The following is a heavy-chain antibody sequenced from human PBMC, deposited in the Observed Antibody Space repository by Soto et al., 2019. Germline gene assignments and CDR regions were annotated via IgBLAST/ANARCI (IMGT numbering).Heavy chain of an antibody. D-gene: IGHD6-19*01. CDR1: GFTFSDYA. Sequence: VQLVESGGGVVQPGRSLRLSCAASGFTFSDYAMHWVRQAPGKGLEWVAVVSHDGRNTHYADSVKGRFTISRDSSKNTVSLEMTSLRAGHTAVYYCAREGRQWLVTSDFNYWGKGALVTVSS. J-gene: IGHJ4*02. CDR3: AREGRQWLVTSDFNY. V-gene: IGHV3-30*03. CDR2: VSHDGRNT.